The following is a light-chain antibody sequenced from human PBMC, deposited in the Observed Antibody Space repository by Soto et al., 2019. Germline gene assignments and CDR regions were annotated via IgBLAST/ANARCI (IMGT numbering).Light chain of an antibody. V-gene: IGKV1-5*03. Sequence: DIHMTQSPSTLSASVGDRFTITCRASASISSWLAWYQQQPGKAPKLLIYKSSILENGVPSRFRGGGSGTEFTLTISSLQSEDFAVYYCQQYNNWPQTFGQGTKVDIK. CDR3: QQYNNWPQT. CDR2: KSS. J-gene: IGKJ1*01. CDR1: ASISSW.